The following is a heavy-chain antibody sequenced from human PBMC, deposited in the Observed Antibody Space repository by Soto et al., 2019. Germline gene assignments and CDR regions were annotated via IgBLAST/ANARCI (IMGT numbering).Heavy chain of an antibody. CDR2: INAGNGNT. CDR3: ARGSSSWYGNWFDP. V-gene: IGHV1-3*01. D-gene: IGHD6-13*01. Sequence: GASVKVSCKASGYTFTSYAMHWVRQAPGQRLEWMGWINAGNGNTKYSQKFQGRVTITRDTSASTTYMELSSLRSEDTAVYYCARGSSSWYGNWFDPWGQGTLVTVSS. J-gene: IGHJ5*02. CDR1: GYTFTSYA.